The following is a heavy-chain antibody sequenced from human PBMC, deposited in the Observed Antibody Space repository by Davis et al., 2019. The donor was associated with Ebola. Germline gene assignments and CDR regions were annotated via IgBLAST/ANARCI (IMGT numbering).Heavy chain of an antibody. V-gene: IGHV1-69*13. Sequence: AASVQVSCKASGGTFSSYAISWVRQAPGQGLEWMGGIIPIFGTANYAQNFQGRVTITADESTSTAYMELSSLRSEDTAVYYCARDRLYCASGDGQVVRCLLSDYWGQGTLVTVSS. CDR2: IIPIFGTA. CDR3: ARDRLYCASGDGQVVRCLLSDY. CDR1: GGTFSSYA. D-gene: IGHD6-6*01. J-gene: IGHJ4*02.